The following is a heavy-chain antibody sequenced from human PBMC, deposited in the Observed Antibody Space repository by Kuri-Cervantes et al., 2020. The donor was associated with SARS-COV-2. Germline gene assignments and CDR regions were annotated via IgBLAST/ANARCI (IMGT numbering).Heavy chain of an antibody. CDR3: ARDAGDSIGNSSSGY. V-gene: IGHV1-18*01. Sequence: ASVKVSCKASGFTLINYGISWVRQAPGQGLEWMGWINGYNGNTKYAQNLQGRVTITADESTSTAYMELSSLRSEGTAVYYCARDAGDSIGNSSSGYWGQGTLVTVSS. J-gene: IGHJ4*02. D-gene: IGHD6-6*01. CDR2: INGYNGNT. CDR1: GFTLINYG.